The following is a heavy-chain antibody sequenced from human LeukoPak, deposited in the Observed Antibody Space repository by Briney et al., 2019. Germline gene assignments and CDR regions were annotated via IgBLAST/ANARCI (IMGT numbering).Heavy chain of an antibody. CDR1: GGSFSGYY. J-gene: IGHJ6*03. Sequence: SETLSLTCAVYGGSFSGYYWSWIRQPPGKGLEWIGEINHGGSTNYNPSLKSRVTISVDTSKNQFSLKLSSVTAADTAVYYCARAQGQWIQLPAYYYMDVWGKGTTVTISS. CDR2: INHGGST. V-gene: IGHV4-34*01. D-gene: IGHD5-18*01. CDR3: ARAQGQWIQLPAYYYMDV.